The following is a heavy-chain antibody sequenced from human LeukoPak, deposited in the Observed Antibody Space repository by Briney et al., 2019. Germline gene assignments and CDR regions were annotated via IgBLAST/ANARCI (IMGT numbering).Heavy chain of an antibody. CDR3: VRGQATAWGLDY. D-gene: IGHD6-13*01. V-gene: IGHV3-74*01. CDR1: GFTFTSYA. J-gene: IGHJ4*02. CDR2: ISTDARTI. Sequence: GSLRLSCAVSGFTFTSYAMSWVRQAPGKGLVWVSHISTDARTISYADFAKGRFTISRDNAKNMVYLQMNSLRAEDTALYYCVRGQATAWGLDYWGQGTLVTVSS.